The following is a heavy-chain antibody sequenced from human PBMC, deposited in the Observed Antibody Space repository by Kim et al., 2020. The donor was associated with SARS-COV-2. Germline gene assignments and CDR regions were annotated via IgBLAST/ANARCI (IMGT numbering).Heavy chain of an antibody. CDR2: ITDTGGTQ. V-gene: IGHV3-74*01. Sequence: GGSLRLSCAASGFNFRNYFMNWVRQAPGKGPVWISRITDTGGTQSYADSVKGRFTTSRDNTKNTLDLEMTSLRAEDTAIYYCARDGGFTNHDWYFDLWGRGTLVTVSS. D-gene: IGHD3-16*01. J-gene: IGHJ2*01. CDR1: GFNFRNYF. CDR3: ARDGGFTNHDWYFDL.